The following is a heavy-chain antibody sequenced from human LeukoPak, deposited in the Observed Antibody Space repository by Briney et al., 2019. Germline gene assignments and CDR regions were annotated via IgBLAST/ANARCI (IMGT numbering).Heavy chain of an antibody. Sequence: PSETLSLTCAVYGGSFSGYYWSWIRQPPGKGLKWIGEINHNGSTNYNPSLKSRVTISLDTSKNQFSLKLSSVTAADTAVYYCARGVSVDTAMVTWYFDLWGRGTLVTVSS. CDR2: INHNGST. V-gene: IGHV4-34*01. CDR1: GGSFSGYY. D-gene: IGHD5-18*01. J-gene: IGHJ2*01. CDR3: ARGVSVDTAMVTWYFDL.